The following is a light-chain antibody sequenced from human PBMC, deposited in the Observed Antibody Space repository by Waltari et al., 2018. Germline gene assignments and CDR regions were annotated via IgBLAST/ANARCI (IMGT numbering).Light chain of an antibody. CDR1: QSVGSY. CDR3: HQRHSWPIT. CDR2: DTS. V-gene: IGKV3-11*01. Sequence: EIVLTQSPATLSLSPGERATLSCRASQSVGSYFAWYKQKPGQAPSLLIYDTSHRATGLPARFSGSGSGTDVTLTISSLEFEDSAVYFCHQRHSWPITFGQGTRLEIK. J-gene: IGKJ5*01.